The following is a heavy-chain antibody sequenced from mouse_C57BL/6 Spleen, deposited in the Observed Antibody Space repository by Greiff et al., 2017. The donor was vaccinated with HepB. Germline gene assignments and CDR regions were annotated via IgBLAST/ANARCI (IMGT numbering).Heavy chain of an antibody. CDR2: IDPSDSYT. V-gene: IGHV1-69*01. CDR1: GYTFTSYW. J-gene: IGHJ2*01. Sequence: QVQLQQPGAELVMPGASVKLSCKASGYTFTSYWMHWVKQRPGQGLEWIGEIDPSDSYTNYNQKFKGKSTLTVDKSSSTAYMQLSSLTSEDSAVYYCARLGDGYYFDDWGQGTTLTVSS. D-gene: IGHD2-3*01. CDR3: ARLGDGYYFDD.